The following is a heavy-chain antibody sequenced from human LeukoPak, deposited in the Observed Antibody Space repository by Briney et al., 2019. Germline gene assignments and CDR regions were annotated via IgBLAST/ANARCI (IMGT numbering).Heavy chain of an antibody. J-gene: IGHJ4*02. CDR3: AGQFSHSGYDRKFDY. CDR1: GGSISSGDYY. V-gene: IGHV4-30-4*08. CDR2: IYYSGST. D-gene: IGHD5-12*01. Sequence: SQTLSLTCTVSGGSISSGDYYWSWIRQPPGKGLEWIGYIYYSGSTYYNPSLKSRVTISVDTSKNQFSLKLSSVTAADTAVYYCAGQFSHSGYDRKFDYWGQGTLVTVSS.